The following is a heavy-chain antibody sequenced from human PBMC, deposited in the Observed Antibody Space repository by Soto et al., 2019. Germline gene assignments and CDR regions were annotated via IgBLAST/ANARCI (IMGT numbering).Heavy chain of an antibody. CDR1: AFTFSSYA. D-gene: IGHD6-19*01. CDR2: ISGSGGST. J-gene: IGHJ4*02. V-gene: IGHV3-23*01. Sequence: GGSLRLSCAGTAFTFSSYAMRWIRQAPRKELGWVLGISGSGGSTYYAGSVRGRFTISRDNCKNTLYLQMNSLRAEETAVYYCAIDDPNSSGWYGRRDYFDYWGQGTLVTVSS. CDR3: AIDDPNSSGWYGRRDYFDY.